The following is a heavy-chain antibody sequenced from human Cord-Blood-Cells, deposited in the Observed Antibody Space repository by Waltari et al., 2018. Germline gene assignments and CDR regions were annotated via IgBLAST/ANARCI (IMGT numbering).Heavy chain of an antibody. D-gene: IGHD6-13*01. CDR2: ISSSSSYI. V-gene: IGHV3-21*01. CDR3: ARDRKAGDWYFDL. J-gene: IGHJ2*01. CDR1: GFTFSSYN. Sequence: EVQLVESGGGLVKPGGSLRLSCAASGFTFSSYNMNWVRQAPGKGLEWVPSISSSSSYIYYADSVKGRFTMTRNNAKTSLYLQMNSLRAEDTAVYYCARDRKAGDWYFDLWGRGTLVTVSS.